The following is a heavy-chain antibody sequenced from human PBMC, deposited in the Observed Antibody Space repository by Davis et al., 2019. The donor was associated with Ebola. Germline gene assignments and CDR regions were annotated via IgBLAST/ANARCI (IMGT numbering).Heavy chain of an antibody. CDR2: ISSSSSYI. D-gene: IGHD2-2*02. Sequence: GESLKISRAASGFTFSSYSMNRVRQAPGKGLEWVSSISSSSSYIYYADSVKGRFTISRDNAKNSLYLQMNSLRAEDTAVYYCARGAGENIVVVPAAIRYYYGMDVWGQGTTVTVSS. CDR1: GFTFSSYS. CDR3: ARGAGENIVVVPAAIRYYYGMDV. J-gene: IGHJ6*02. V-gene: IGHV3-21*01.